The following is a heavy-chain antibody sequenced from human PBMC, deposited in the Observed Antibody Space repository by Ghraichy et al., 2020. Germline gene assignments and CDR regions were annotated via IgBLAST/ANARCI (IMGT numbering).Heavy chain of an antibody. V-gene: IGHV2-26*01. CDR2: IFSNDEK. Sequence: SGPTLVKPTETLTLTCTVSGFSLSNDRMGVTWIRQPPGKALEWLARIFSNDEKSYSTSLKSRLTISKDTSKSQVVLTMTNMDPVDTATYYCARIRASGYSHGLDYYCGLDVWGQGTTVTVSS. D-gene: IGHD5-18*01. J-gene: IGHJ6*02. CDR1: GFSLSNDRMG. CDR3: ARIRASGYSHGLDYYCGLDV.